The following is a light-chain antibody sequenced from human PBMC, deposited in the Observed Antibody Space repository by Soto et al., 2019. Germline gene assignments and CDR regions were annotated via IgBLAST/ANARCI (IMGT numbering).Light chain of an antibody. V-gene: IGLV1-40*01. CDR2: GNS. Sequence: QSVLTQPPSVSGAPGQRVTISCTGSSSNIGTGYDVPWYQQHPGTAPKLLIYGNSNRPSGVPDRFSGSKSGTSASLAITGLQAEDEADYGCQFYDSSLSVLFGGGTKLTVL. CDR3: QFYDSSLSVL. CDR1: SSNIGTGYD. J-gene: IGLJ2*01.